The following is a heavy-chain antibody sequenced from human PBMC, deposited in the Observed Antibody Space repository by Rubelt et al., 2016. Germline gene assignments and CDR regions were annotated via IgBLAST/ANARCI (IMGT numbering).Heavy chain of an antibody. Sequence: QVQLQESGPGLVKTSETLSLACSVSGFSIASGYYWGWIRQPPGKGLEWIGSIYHSGSTYYNPSLKSRCTLSLDTSKSQFSLKLSSVTAADTAVYYCARAGYSYGADQYYFDYWGQGTLVTVSS. CDR3: ARAGYSYGADQYYFDY. D-gene: IGHD5-18*01. CDR1: GFSIASGYY. J-gene: IGHJ4*02. CDR2: IYHSGST. V-gene: IGHV4-38-2*02.